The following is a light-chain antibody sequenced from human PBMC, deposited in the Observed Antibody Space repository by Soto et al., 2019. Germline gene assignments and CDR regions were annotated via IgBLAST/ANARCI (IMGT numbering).Light chain of an antibody. CDR1: QSVSSY. CDR2: GVS. Sequence: EIVLTQSPGTLSLSPGERATLSCGASQSVSSYLAWYQQKPGQAPRLLIYGVSSRATGIPDRFSGSGSGTDFTLTVSRLEPEDFAVYYCQQYGTSPRTFGQGTKVDIK. V-gene: IGKV3-20*01. CDR3: QQYGTSPRT. J-gene: IGKJ1*01.